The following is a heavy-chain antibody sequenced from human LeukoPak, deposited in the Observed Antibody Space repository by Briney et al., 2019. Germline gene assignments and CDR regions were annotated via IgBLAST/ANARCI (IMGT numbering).Heavy chain of an antibody. J-gene: IGHJ4*02. CDR3: ARVTRGAIVSKAKYYFVY. V-gene: IGHV5-51*01. D-gene: IGHD3-10*01. Sequence: PGGSLRLSCKGSGYSFTSYWIGWVRQMPGKGLEWMGIIYPGDSDTRYSPSFQGQVTISADKSISTAYLQWSSLKASDTAMYYLARVTRGAIVSKAKYYFVYWGQGTLVTVSS. CDR2: IYPGDSDT. CDR1: GYSFTSYW.